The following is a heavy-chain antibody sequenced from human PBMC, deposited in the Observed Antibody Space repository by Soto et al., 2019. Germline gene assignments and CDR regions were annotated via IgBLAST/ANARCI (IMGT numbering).Heavy chain of an antibody. CDR1: GFTFSSYG. V-gene: IGHV3-33*01. Sequence: QVQLVESGGGVVQPGRSLRLSCAASGFTFSSYGMHWVRQAPGKGLEWVAVIWYDGSNKYYADSVKGRFTISRDNSKNTLYLQMNRLRAEDTAVYYCARTASAAPYYFDYWGPGTLVTVSS. D-gene: IGHD2-2*01. CDR2: IWYDGSNK. CDR3: ARTASAAPYYFDY. J-gene: IGHJ4*02.